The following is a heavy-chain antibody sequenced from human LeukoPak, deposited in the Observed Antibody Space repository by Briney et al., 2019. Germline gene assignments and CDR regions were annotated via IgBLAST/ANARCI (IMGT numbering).Heavy chain of an antibody. CDR3: ARDQLSRGVWFDP. V-gene: IGHV1-18*01. Sequence: ASVKVSCKASGYTFTSYAMHWGRQAPGQRLEGMGWISVYNGNTNYAQKLQGRVTMTTDTSTSTAYMELRSLRSDDTAVYYCARDQLSRGVWFDPWGQGTLVTVSS. D-gene: IGHD1-1*01. CDR2: ISVYNGNT. J-gene: IGHJ5*02. CDR1: GYTFTSYA.